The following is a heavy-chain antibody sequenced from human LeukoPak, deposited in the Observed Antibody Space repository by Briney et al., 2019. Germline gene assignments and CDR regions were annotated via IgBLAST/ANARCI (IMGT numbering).Heavy chain of an antibody. V-gene: IGHV5-51*01. CDR1: GYSFTSYW. D-gene: IGHD2-15*01. J-gene: IGHJ4*02. Sequence: NLGESLKISCKGSGYSFTSYWIGWVRQMPGKGLEWMGIIYPGDSDTRYSPSFQGQVPISADKSISTAYLQWSSLKASDTAMYYCARRRCSGGSCYSAYYFDYWGQGTLVTVSS. CDR3: ARRRCSGGSCYSAYYFDY. CDR2: IYPGDSDT.